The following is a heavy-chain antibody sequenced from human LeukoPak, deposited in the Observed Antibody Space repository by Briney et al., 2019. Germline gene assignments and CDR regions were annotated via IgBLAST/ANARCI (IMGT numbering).Heavy chain of an antibody. Sequence: SETLSLTCTVSGGSISGYYWVWIRQPPGKGLEWIGFIHYSGNTNYNPSLKSRVTMSVDTSKNQFSLSLSSVIAADTAVHYCAREAIALAFDPWGQGILVTVSS. CDR3: AREAIALAFDP. CDR1: GGSISGYY. CDR2: IHYSGNT. V-gene: IGHV4-59*01. J-gene: IGHJ5*02. D-gene: IGHD6-13*01.